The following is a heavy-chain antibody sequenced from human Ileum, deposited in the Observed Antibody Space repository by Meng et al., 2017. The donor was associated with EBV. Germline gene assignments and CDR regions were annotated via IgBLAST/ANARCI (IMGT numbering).Heavy chain of an antibody. J-gene: IGHJ4*02. Sequence: QVQVQESGPGLGKPSGTLSLICVVFDGSISSSNWWSWVRQPPGKGLEWIGQNYYSGSPSYNTSLKSRVTMSVDKSKNQVSLNLNSVTAADTALYYCARHSGYNQGYWGQGTLVTVSS. CDR2: NYYSGSP. CDR3: ARHSGYNQGY. V-gene: IGHV4-4*02. D-gene: IGHD5-24*01. CDR1: DGSISSSNW.